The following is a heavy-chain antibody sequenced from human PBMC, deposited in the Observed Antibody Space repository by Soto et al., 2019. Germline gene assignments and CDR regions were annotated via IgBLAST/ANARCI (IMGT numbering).Heavy chain of an antibody. V-gene: IGHV3-21*01. CDR3: ARDPEPSEECFQH. Sequence: EVQLVESGGGLVKPGGSLRLSCAASGFTFSSYSMNWVRQAPGKGLEWVSSISSRSSYIYYADAVKGRFTISRDNAKNSRYLQMNNLRAEDTAVYYCARDPEPSEECFQHWGQGTLVTVSS. J-gene: IGHJ1*01. CDR2: ISSRSSYI. CDR1: GFTFSSYS. D-gene: IGHD1-26*01.